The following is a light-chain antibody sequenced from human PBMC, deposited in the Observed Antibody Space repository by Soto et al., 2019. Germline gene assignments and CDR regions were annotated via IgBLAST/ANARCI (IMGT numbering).Light chain of an antibody. CDR3: LQDYNYPPT. CDR1: QGIRND. Sequence: AIQMTQSPSSLSASVGDRVTITCRASQGIRNDLGWYQQKPGKAPKLLIYAASSLQSGVPSRSSGSGSGTDFTLTISXLQPEDFATYYCLQDYNYPPTFGQWTKVE. V-gene: IGKV1-6*01. CDR2: AAS. J-gene: IGKJ1*01.